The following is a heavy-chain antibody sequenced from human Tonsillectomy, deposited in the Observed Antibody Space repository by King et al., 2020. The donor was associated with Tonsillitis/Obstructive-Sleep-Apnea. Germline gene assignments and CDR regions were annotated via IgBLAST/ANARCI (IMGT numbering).Heavy chain of an antibody. CDR1: GFTFSSYW. D-gene: IGHD2-2*01. J-gene: IGHJ3*02. CDR2: INSDGSST. Sequence: DVQLVESGGGLVQPGGSLRLSCAASGFTFSSYWMHWVRQAPGKGLVWVSRINSDGSSTSYADSVKGRFTISRDNAKNTLYLQMNSLRDEDTAVYYCARVRAKGYCSSTSCSDPSDAFDIWGQGTMVTVSS. CDR3: ARVRAKGYCSSTSCSDPSDAFDI. V-gene: IGHV3-74*01.